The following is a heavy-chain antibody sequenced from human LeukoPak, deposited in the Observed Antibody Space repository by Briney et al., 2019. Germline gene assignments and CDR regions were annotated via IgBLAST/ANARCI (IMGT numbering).Heavy chain of an antibody. J-gene: IGHJ4*02. Sequence: ASVKVSCKASGYTFTSYDINWVRQATGQGLEWMGWMNPNSGNTGYAQKFQGRVTMTRNTSISTAYMELSSLRSEDTAVYYCARGRKIPRWLVQISPYYFDYWGQGTLVTVSS. CDR2: MNPNSGNT. D-gene: IGHD6-19*01. V-gene: IGHV1-8*01. CDR3: ARGRKIPRWLVQISPYYFDY. CDR1: GYTFTSYD.